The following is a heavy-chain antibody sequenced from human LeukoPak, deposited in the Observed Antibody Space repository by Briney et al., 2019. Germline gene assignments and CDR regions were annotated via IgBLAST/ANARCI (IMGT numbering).Heavy chain of an antibody. J-gene: IGHJ5*02. CDR3: ARYPAGSGRSDR. Sequence: SETLSLTCAVSGDSVSSGGYHWSWIRQPPGKGLEWIGQIVNSGSANYNPSLKSRVTISLDTSKNQFSLKVTSVTMADTAVYYCARYPAGSGRSDRWGQGTLVTVSS. D-gene: IGHD3-10*01. V-gene: IGHV4-61*08. CDR2: IVNSGSA. CDR1: GDSVSSGGYH.